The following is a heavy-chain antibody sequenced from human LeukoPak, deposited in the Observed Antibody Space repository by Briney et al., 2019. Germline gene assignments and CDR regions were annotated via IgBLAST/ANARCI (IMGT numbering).Heavy chain of an antibody. CDR3: AKWGAQSGSYRVVDC. CDR2: INGDGGST. J-gene: IGHJ4*02. CDR1: GITFRSYA. D-gene: IGHD3-10*01. V-gene: IGHV3-23*01. Sequence: GGSLRHSRAPSGITFRSYAMSWVRQARGKGLEWVSAINGDGGSTYYADSVKGRFTISRDNSNNTLFLQMNSLRVEDTAVYYCAKWGAQSGSYRVVDCWGRGTLVTVSS.